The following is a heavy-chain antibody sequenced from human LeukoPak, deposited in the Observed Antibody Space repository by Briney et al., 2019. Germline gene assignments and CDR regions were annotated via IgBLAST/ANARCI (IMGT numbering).Heavy chain of an antibody. J-gene: IGHJ6*03. Sequence: GGSLRLSCAASGFTFSSYAMHWVRQAPGKGLEWVAVISYDGSNKYYADSVKGRFTISRDNSKNTLYLQMNSLRAEDTAVYYCARDPIIDVYYYYMDVWGKGTTVTVSS. V-gene: IGHV3-30*04. CDR2: ISYDGSNK. CDR1: GFTFSSYA. D-gene: IGHD3-9*01. CDR3: ARDPIIDVYYYYMDV.